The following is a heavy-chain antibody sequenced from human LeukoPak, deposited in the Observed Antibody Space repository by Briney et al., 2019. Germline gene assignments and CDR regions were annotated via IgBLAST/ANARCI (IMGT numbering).Heavy chain of an antibody. CDR2: IYHSGST. J-gene: IGHJ4*02. D-gene: IGHD5-18*01. Sequence: SETLSLTCAVSGGSISGGGYSWSWIRQPPGKGLEWIGYIYHSGSTYYNPSLKSRVTISVDRSKNQFSLKLSSVTAADTAVYYCARVVDTAVVYYFDYWGQGTLVTVSS. V-gene: IGHV4-30-2*01. CDR1: GGSISGGGYS. CDR3: ARVVDTAVVYYFDY.